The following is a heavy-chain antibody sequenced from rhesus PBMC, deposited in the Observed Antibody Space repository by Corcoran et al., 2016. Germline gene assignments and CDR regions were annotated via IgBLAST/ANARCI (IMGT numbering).Heavy chain of an antibody. D-gene: IGHD4-35*01. J-gene: IGHJ2*01. V-gene: IGHV4-169*01. CDR1: GGPLSSSY. Sequence: QLQLQESGPGLVKPSEPLSVTCAVSGGPLSSSYWSWIRQAPGKGLEWIGYIYGSGSSTTYNPSLKSRVTLSVETSKNQLSLKLSSVTTADTAVYYCARLYGNYWYFDLWGPGTPITISS. CDR2: IYGSGSST. CDR3: ARLYGNYWYFDL.